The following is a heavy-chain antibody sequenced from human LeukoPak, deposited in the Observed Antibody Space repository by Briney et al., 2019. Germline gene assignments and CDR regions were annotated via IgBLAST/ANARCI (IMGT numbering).Heavy chain of an antibody. V-gene: IGHV3-23*01. CDR3: AKMTTSSFYYYYGMDV. J-gene: IGHJ6*02. CDR1: GFTFSIYA. D-gene: IGHD4-17*01. Sequence: GGSLRLSCAASGFTFSIYAMNWVRQAPGKGLEWVSAISGSGGSTYYADSVKGRFTISRDNSKNTLYLQMNSLRAEDTAVYYCAKMTTSSFYYYYGMDVWGQGTTVTVSS. CDR2: ISGSGGST.